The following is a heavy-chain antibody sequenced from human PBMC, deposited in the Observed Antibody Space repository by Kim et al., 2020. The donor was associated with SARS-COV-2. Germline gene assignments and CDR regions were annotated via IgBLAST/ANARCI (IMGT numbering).Heavy chain of an antibody. Sequence: SETLSLTCAVYGGSFSGYYWSWISQPPGKGLEWIGEINHSGSTNYNPSLKSRVTISVDTSKNQFSLKLSSVTAADTAVYYCARGLASAYYSMIVVVITGNYFDSWGQGTLVTVSS. J-gene: IGHJ4*02. CDR2: INHSGST. D-gene: IGHD3-22*01. CDR3: ARGLASAYYSMIVVVITGNYFDS. V-gene: IGHV4-34*01. CDR1: GGSFSGYY.